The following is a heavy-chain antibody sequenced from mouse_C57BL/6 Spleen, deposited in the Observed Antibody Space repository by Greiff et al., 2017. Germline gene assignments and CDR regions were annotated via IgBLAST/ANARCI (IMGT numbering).Heavy chain of an antibody. CDR3: ASADPYYAMDY. CDR2: INPRTGGT. V-gene: IGHV1-42*01. CDR1: GYSFTGYY. J-gene: IGHJ4*01. Sequence: VQLKQSGPELVKPGASVKISCKASGYSFTGYYMNWVKQSPEKSLEWIGEINPRTGGTTYNQKFKAKATLTVDKSSSTAYMQLKSLTSEDSAVYYCASADPYYAMDYWGQGTSVTVSS.